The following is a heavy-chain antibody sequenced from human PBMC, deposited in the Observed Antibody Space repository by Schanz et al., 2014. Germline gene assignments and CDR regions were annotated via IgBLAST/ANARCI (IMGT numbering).Heavy chain of an antibody. D-gene: IGHD7-27*01. J-gene: IGHJ3*02. CDR3: ARENLNWEAFDI. CDR2: VNSDGRST. V-gene: IGHV3-74*01. Sequence: EVQLEESGGGLVQPGGSLRLSCAASGFTFKSYWMHWVRQAPGKGLEWVSRVNSDGRSTSYADSVKGRFTISRDNAKNSLYLEMTSLRGEDTAVYYCARENLNWEAFDIWGQGTVVTVSS. CDR1: GFTFKSYW.